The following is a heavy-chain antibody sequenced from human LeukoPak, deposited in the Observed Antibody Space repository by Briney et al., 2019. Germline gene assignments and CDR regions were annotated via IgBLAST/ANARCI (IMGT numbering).Heavy chain of an antibody. V-gene: IGHV3-30*04. Sequence: PGGSLRLSCAASGFTFSRYAMHWVRQAPGKGLEWVAVISYDDGSNKSYTDSVKGRFTISRDNSKNTVYLQMKSLRAEDTAVYYCAKVHNSSRWFDPWGQGTLVTVSS. J-gene: IGHJ5*02. CDR2: ISYDDGSNK. D-gene: IGHD1-14*01. CDR1: GFTFSRYA. CDR3: AKVHNSSRWFDP.